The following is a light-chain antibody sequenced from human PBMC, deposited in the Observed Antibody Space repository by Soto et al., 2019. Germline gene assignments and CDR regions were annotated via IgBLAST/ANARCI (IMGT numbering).Light chain of an antibody. J-gene: IGLJ1*01. CDR2: EGS. CDR1: SSDIGSYNL. Sequence: QSVLTQPASVSGSPGQSITISCTGTSSDIGSYNLVSWYQQHPGKAPKLMIYEGSERPSGVSYRFSGSKSGNTASLTISGLQAEDEADYYCCSYAGSSTLYVFGNGTKLTVL. CDR3: CSYAGSSTLYV. V-gene: IGLV2-23*01.